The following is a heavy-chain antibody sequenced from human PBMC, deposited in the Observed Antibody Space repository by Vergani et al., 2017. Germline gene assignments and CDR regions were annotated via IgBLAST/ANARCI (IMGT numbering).Heavy chain of an antibody. D-gene: IGHD3-16*01. V-gene: IGHV4-59*01. CDR3: AREVWGNDYYYYYMDV. J-gene: IGHJ6*03. CDR2: IYYSGST. CDR1: GGSISSYY. Sequence: QVQLQQWGGGLVKPSETLSLTCTVSGGSISSYYWSWIRQPPGKGLEWIGYIYYSGSTNYNPSLKSRVTISVDTSKNQFSLKLSSVTAADTAVYYCAREVWGNDYYYYYMDVWGKGTTVTVSS.